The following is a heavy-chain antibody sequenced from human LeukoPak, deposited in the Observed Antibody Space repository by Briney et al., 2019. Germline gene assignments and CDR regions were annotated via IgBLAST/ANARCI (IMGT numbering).Heavy chain of an antibody. J-gene: IGHJ4*02. CDR1: GYSFTSYW. V-gene: IGHV5-51*01. Sequence: GESLKISCKASGYSFTSYWIGWVRQMPGKGLEWMGITYPGDSDTRYSPSFQGQVTISADKSISTAYLQWSSLKASDTAMYYCARHVAAAGFSHSDYWGQGTLVTVSS. CDR3: ARHVAAAGFSHSDY. D-gene: IGHD6-13*01. CDR2: TYPGDSDT.